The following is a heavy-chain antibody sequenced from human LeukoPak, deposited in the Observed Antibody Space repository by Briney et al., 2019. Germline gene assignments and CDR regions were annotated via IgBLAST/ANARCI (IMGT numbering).Heavy chain of an antibody. CDR1: GGSSSSYY. V-gene: IGHV4-59*01. CDR2: IYYSGST. Sequence: SETLSLACTVSGGSSSSYYWSWIRQPPGKGLEWIGYIYYSGSTDYYPSLKSRVTISVDTSKNQFSLKLSSVTAADTAVYYCARGHYDILTGYYSPNWFDPWGQGTLVTVSS. CDR3: ARGHYDILTGYYSPNWFDP. D-gene: IGHD3-9*01. J-gene: IGHJ5*02.